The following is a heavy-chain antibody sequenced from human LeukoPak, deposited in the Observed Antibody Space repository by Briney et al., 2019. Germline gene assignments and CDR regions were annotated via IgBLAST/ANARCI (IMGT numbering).Heavy chain of an antibody. Sequence: SETLSLTCTVSGGSISSYYWSWIRQPPGKGLEWIGYIYYSGSTNYNPPLKSRVTISVDTSKNQFSLKLSSVTAADTAVYYCARGTAVAGTEGEFDHWGQGTLVTVSS. V-gene: IGHV4-59*01. CDR2: IYYSGST. D-gene: IGHD6-19*01. J-gene: IGHJ4*02. CDR1: GGSISSYY. CDR3: ARGTAVAGTEGEFDH.